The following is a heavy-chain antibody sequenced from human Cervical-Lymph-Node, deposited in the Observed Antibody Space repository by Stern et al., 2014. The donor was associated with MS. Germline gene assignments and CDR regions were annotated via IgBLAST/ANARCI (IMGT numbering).Heavy chain of an antibody. V-gene: IGHV3-11*01. Sequence: VQLVQSGGGSVQPGGSLRISCEVSGFTFSDYHMPWIRQAPGKGLEWISYSSTTGKTIYYADSVKGRFTISRDNSKNSLYLQMNSLRVEDSAVYYCVRASDPLFEYWGQGTLVTVSS. CDR2: SSTTGKTI. CDR3: VRASDPLFEY. D-gene: IGHD2-21*02. J-gene: IGHJ4*02. CDR1: GFTFSDYH.